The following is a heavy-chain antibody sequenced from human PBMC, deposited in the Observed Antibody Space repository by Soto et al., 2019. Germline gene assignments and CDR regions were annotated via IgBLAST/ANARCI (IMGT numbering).Heavy chain of an antibody. CDR3: VRQTGYGNHRDWLDP. CDR2: MRYSDNT. V-gene: IGHV4-39*01. Sequence: PSDTLSLTCAVSGGSISSCYDFWGWFHQPPGKGLEYIGRMRYSDNTWYNPSLKSRVTVSLDTPNNQFSLKLTSVTAADTAVYFCVRQTGYGNHRDWLDPCGQGILVTVS. CDR1: GGSISSCYDF. D-gene: IGHD5-12*01. J-gene: IGHJ5*02.